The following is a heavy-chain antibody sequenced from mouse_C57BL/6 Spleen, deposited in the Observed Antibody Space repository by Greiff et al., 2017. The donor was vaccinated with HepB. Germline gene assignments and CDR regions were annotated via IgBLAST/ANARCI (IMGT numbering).Heavy chain of an antibody. Sequence: QVQLKQPGAELVKPGASVKLSCKASGYTFTSYWMHWVKQRPGRGLEWIGRIDPNSGGTKYNEKFKSKATLTVDKPSSTAYMQLSSLTSEDSAVYYCAREKAYYGSRYWYFDVWGTGTTVTVSS. V-gene: IGHV1-72*01. D-gene: IGHD1-1*02. CDR2: IDPNSGGT. CDR1: GYTFTSYW. CDR3: AREKAYYGSRYWYFDV. J-gene: IGHJ1*03.